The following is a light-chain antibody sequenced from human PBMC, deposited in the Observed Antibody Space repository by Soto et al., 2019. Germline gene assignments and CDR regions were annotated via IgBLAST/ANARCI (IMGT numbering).Light chain of an antibody. J-gene: IGLJ2*01. CDR3: CSFTRTNTVV. CDR1: SSDVGGYNY. Sequence: QSALTQPRSVSGSPGQSVTISCTGTSSDVGGYNYVSWYQQHPGNAPKVMIYDVNKRPSGVADRFSGSKSGNTASLTISGXXXXXXXDYYCCSFTRTNTVVFGGGTKL. V-gene: IGLV2-11*01. CDR2: DVN.